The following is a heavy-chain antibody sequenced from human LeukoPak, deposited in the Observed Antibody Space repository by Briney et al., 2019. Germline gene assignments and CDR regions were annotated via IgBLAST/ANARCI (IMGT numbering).Heavy chain of an antibody. CDR2: IRSKVYDGTI. D-gene: IGHD3-16*01. Sequence: GGSLRLSCADPGFTFSSHWMHWVRQAPGKGLEWVAFIRSKVYDGTIEYAASVKGRFTISRDDSTSIAYLQMNNLETEDTAVYYCIRGGLWGNFFDFWGQGTLVTVSS. J-gene: IGHJ4*02. CDR1: GFTFSSHW. V-gene: IGHV3-49*04. CDR3: IRGGLWGNFFDF.